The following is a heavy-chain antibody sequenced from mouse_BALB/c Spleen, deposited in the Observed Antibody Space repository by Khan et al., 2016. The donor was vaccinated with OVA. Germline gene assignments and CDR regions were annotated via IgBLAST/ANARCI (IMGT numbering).Heavy chain of an antibody. CDR3: GREDALYYFDY. CDR1: GYIFTNYW. J-gene: IGHJ2*01. V-gene: IGHV1-76*01. Sequence: QVQLKESGAELVRPGASVKLSCKTSGYIFTNYWIHWVRQRSGQGLEWIARIYPGTDNTYYHEKLKDKATLTADKSSSTAYMQLSSLNSEDSAVFFWGREDALYYFDYWGQGTTLTVSS. CDR2: IYPGTDNT.